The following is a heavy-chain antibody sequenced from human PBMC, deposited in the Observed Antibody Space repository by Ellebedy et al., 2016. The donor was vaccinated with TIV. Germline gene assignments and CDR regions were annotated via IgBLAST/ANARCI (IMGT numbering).Heavy chain of an antibody. Sequence: SETLSLXXTVSGGSISSYYWSWIRQSPGKGLEWIGYIYYSGSTNYNPSLKSRVTISVDTSKNQFSLKLSSVTAADTAVYYCARTYSSGWYDWFDPWGQGTLVTVSS. V-gene: IGHV4-59*01. CDR3: ARTYSSGWYDWFDP. J-gene: IGHJ5*02. CDR2: IYYSGST. D-gene: IGHD6-19*01. CDR1: GGSISSYY.